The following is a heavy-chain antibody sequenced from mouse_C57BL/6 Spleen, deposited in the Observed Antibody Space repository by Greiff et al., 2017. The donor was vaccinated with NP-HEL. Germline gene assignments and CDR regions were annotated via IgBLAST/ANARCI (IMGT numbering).Heavy chain of an antibody. CDR1: GYSFTGYY. CDR3: ARRGNWYAMDY. D-gene: IGHD2-1*01. CDR2: INPSTGGT. Sequence: VQLQQSGPELVKPGASVKISCKASGYSFTGYYMNWVKQSPEKSLEWIGEINPSTGGTTYNQKFKAKATLTVDKSSSTAYMQLKSLTSEDSAVYYSARRGNWYAMDYWGQGTSVTVSS. J-gene: IGHJ4*01. V-gene: IGHV1-42*01.